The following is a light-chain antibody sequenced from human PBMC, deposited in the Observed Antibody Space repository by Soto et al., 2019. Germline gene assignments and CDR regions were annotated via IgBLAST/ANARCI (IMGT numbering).Light chain of an antibody. CDR1: RSDVGGYKY. Sequence: QSALTQPASVSGSPGQSITISCTGTRSDVGGYKYVSWYQQHPGKAPKLMIYEVSNRPSGVSNRSSGSKSGNTASLTNSGLKAEDEADYYCSSYTGNSTGVFGTGTKLTVL. J-gene: IGLJ1*01. V-gene: IGLV2-14*01. CDR2: EVS. CDR3: SSYTGNSTGV.